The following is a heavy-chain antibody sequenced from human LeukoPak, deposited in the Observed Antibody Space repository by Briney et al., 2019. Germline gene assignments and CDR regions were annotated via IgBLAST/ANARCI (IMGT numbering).Heavy chain of an antibody. CDR2: INPSGGST. Sequence: ASVKVSCKASGYTFTSYYMHWVRQAPGRGLEWMGIINPSGGSTSYAQKFQGRVTMTRDMSTSTVYMELSSLRSEDTAVYYCARNPPHYDIPDAFDIWGQGTMVTVSS. CDR3: ARNPPHYDIPDAFDI. V-gene: IGHV1-46*01. D-gene: IGHD3-9*01. CDR1: GYTFTSYY. J-gene: IGHJ3*02.